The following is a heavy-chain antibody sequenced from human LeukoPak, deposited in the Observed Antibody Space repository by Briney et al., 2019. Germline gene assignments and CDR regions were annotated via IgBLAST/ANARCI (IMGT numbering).Heavy chain of an antibody. V-gene: IGHV3-23*01. CDR3: ARGPSGYHNT. CDR2: FSGSGGST. J-gene: IGHJ4*02. CDR1: GFSLSTFA. D-gene: IGHD5-12*01. Sequence: GGSLRLSCVASGFSLSTFAMSWVRQAPGKGLECISGFSGSGGSTYYADSVKGRFTISRDSSKNILHLQMNTLRAEDTAVYYCARGPSGYHNTGGQGTLVTVSS.